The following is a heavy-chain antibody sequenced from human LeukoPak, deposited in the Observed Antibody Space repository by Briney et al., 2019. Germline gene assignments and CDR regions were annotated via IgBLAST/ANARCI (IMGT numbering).Heavy chain of an antibody. Sequence: PSETLSLTCTVSGGSISSYYWGWIRQPPGKGLEWIGYIYYSGSTNYNPSLKSRVTISVDTSKNQFSLKLSSVTAADTAVYYCARHSDYYDSSGGNWFDPWGQGTLVTVSS. CDR3: ARHSDYYDSSGGNWFDP. D-gene: IGHD3-22*01. CDR1: GGSISSYY. CDR2: IYYSGST. V-gene: IGHV4-59*08. J-gene: IGHJ5*02.